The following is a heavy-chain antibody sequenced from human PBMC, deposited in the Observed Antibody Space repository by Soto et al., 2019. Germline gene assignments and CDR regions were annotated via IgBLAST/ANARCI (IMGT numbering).Heavy chain of an antibody. D-gene: IGHD6-25*01. V-gene: IGHV1-46*03. J-gene: IGHJ4*02. CDR1: GYTFTSYY. CDR2: VNPTGGST. CDR3: ARHLAAGDS. Sequence: QVQLVQSGAEVKKPGASVRVSCTASGYTFTSYYIHWVRQAPGQGLEWMAIVNPTGGSTNYAQKFQGRVTVTFDTSTSTVFMELNSLRYEDTAVYYCARHLAAGDSWGQGTLVTVSS.